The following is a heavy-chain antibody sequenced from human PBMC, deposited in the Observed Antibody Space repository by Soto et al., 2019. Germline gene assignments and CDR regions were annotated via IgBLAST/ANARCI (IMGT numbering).Heavy chain of an antibody. CDR2: IAYNGSNT. CDR3: AKDQSTGEIDY. CDR1: GCTISGYG. Sequence: GGSLRLSCAAAGCTISGYGMTWVSQAPDKGLEWISFIAYNGSNTYYADSVRGRSTISRENSKNTLFLEMNSLRPEDTAVYYCAKDQSTGEIDYWGQGTLVTVSS. V-gene: IGHV3-30*18. D-gene: IGHD3-10*01. J-gene: IGHJ4*02.